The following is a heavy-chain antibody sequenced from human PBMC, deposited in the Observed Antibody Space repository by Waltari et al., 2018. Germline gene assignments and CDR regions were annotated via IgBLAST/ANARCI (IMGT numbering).Heavy chain of an antibody. CDR1: GFTVSSNN. Sequence: FGFTVSSNNMIGVRRAPGKGLEWVSVIYSDGGTYYADSVKGRFTISRDNSKNTVYLQMNSLRAEDTALYYCARDATWGQGTLVTVSS. V-gene: IGHV3-53*01. J-gene: IGHJ5*02. CDR2: IYSDGGT. CDR3: ARDAT.